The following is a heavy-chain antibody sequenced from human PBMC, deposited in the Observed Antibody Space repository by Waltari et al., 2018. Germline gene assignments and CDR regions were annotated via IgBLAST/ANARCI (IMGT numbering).Heavy chain of an antibody. V-gene: IGHV3-33*01. J-gene: IGHJ4*02. CDR3: ARGLLVGATTDYFDS. D-gene: IGHD1-26*01. CDR2: IWSDGSNT. Sequence: QVQLVESGGGVVLPGKSLRLSGAASGFHVRYSGRPWVRQAPGKGLEWVAVIWSDGSNTYYADSVKGRFTISRDNSRNTLYLQMNSLRPEDTAVYYCARGLLVGATTDYFDSWGQGTLVTVSS. CDR1: GFHVRYSG.